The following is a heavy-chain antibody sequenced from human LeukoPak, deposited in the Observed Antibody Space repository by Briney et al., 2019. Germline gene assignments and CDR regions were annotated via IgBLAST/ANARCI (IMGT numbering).Heavy chain of an antibody. J-gene: IGHJ4*02. V-gene: IGHV3-23*01. D-gene: IGHD2-2*02. Sequence: GSTYYADSVKGRFTISRDNSKNTLYLQMNSLRAEDTAVYYCAKVGQCSSTSCYIDYFDYWGQGTLVTVSS. CDR3: AKVGQCSSTSCYIDYFDY. CDR2: GST.